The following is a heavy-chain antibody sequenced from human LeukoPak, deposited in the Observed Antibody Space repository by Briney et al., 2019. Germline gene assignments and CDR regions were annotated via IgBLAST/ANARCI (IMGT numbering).Heavy chain of an antibody. CDR1: GASITTYY. V-gene: IGHV4-59*01. Sequence: PSETLSLTCTVSGASITTYYWSWIRQLPGKGLEWIGYIYFTGSTKYNPSLNSRVTMSVATSKSQFSLKVDSVTAADTAVYYCAAGLLDCSGGSCHVEHWGQGAQVTVSS. D-gene: IGHD2-15*01. CDR2: IYFTGST. J-gene: IGHJ4*02. CDR3: AAGLLDCSGGSCHVEH.